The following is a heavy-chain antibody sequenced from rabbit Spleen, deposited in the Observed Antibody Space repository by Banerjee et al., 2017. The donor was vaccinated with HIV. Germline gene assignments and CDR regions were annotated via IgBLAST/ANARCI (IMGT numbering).Heavy chain of an antibody. J-gene: IGHJ4*01. CDR1: GFSFSGGYW. Sequence: QEQLEESGGDLVKPEGSLTLTCKASGFSFSGGYWICWVRQAPGKRPEWIACINAVTGKAVYASWAKGRFTISKTSSTTVTLPMTSLTAADTATYFCARVSETSGWGEDLWGPGTLVT. V-gene: IGHV1S45*01. D-gene: IGHD4-1*01. CDR3: ARVSETSGWGEDL. CDR2: INAVTGKA.